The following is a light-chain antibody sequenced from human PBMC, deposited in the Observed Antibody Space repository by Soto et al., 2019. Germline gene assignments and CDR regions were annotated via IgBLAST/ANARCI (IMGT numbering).Light chain of an antibody. Sequence: EIVMTQSPVTLSVSPGDRATLSCRSSQSFSSDLAWYQQKPGQAPRLLIYDASNRATGIPARFSGSGSGTDFTLTISSLEPEDFAVYYGQQRSNWPPLITFGQGTRPEIK. V-gene: IGKV3-11*01. CDR1: QSFSSD. CDR3: QQRSNWPPLIT. CDR2: DAS. J-gene: IGKJ5*01.